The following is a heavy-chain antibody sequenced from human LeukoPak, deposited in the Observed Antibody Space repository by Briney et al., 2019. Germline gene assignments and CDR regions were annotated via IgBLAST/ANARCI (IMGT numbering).Heavy chain of an antibody. CDR3: ARGRQDGDYGVPFY. V-gene: IGHV3-23*01. Sequence: GGSLRLSCAASGFTFSSYAMSWVRQAPGKGLEWVSAISGSGGSTYYADSVKGRFTISRDNSKNTLYLQMNSLRAEDTAVYYCARGRQDGDYGVPFYWGQGTLVTVSP. D-gene: IGHD4-17*01. J-gene: IGHJ4*02. CDR2: ISGSGGST. CDR1: GFTFSSYA.